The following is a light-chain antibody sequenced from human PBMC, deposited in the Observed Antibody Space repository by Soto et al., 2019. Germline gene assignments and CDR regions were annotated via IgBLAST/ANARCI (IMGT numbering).Light chain of an antibody. V-gene: IGKV3-20*01. CDR3: QQFDSSRIYS. Sequence: EIVLTQSPGTLSLSPGERATLSCRASQSVTSTYLAWYQQRPGQSPRLIIYGGSTRATGFPDRFSGGGSGTDFTLTISSLEPEDSAVYYCHCQQFDSSRIYSFGQGTKLEI. CDR1: QSVTSTY. CDR2: GGS. J-gene: IGKJ2*03.